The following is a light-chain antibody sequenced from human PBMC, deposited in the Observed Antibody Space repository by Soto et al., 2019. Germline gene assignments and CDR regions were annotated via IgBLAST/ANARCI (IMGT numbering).Light chain of an antibody. CDR1: QSISSW. CDR3: QHYNSYSEA. CDR2: EAS. V-gene: IGKV1-5*03. J-gene: IGKJ1*01. Sequence: IEMGHTPATKSADERRVVTISCWASQSISSWLAWYQQKPGKAPKLLIYEASCLKSGAPSRFSGRGSGTEFTLTISSLQPDDFATYYCQHYNSYSEAFGQGTKVDIK.